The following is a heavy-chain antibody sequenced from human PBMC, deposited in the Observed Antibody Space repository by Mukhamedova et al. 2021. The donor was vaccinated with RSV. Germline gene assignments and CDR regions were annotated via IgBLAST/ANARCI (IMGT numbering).Heavy chain of an antibody. Sequence: VRQAPGKGLEWVANIKQDGSEKYYVDSVKGRFTISRDNAKNSLYLQMNSLRAEDTAVYYCARDAYCGGDCYLPLDYWGQGTLVT. CDR3: ARDAYCGGDCYLPLDY. J-gene: IGHJ4*02. CDR2: IKQDGSEK. V-gene: IGHV3-7*01. D-gene: IGHD2-21*01.